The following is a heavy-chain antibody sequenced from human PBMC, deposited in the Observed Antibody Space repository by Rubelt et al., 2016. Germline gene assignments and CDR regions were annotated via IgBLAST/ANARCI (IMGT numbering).Heavy chain of an antibody. J-gene: IGHJ5*02. Sequence: QVQLQQWGAGLLKPSETLSLTCAVYGGSFSGYYWSWIRQPPGKGLEWIGEINHSGSTNYNPSLKSWVTIFVETSKNHVSLKVGSVTAADTAVYYCATIIAVAGPGVNWFDPWGQGTLVTVSS. D-gene: IGHD6-19*01. CDR3: ATIIAVAGPGVNWFDP. V-gene: IGHV4-34*01. CDR2: INHSGST. CDR1: GGSFSGYY.